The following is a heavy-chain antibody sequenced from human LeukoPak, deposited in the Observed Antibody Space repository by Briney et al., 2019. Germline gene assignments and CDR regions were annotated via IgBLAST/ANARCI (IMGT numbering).Heavy chain of an antibody. D-gene: IGHD1-1*01. CDR3: AKGGSNNWSFDN. J-gene: IGHJ4*02. Sequence: GGSLRLSCTASGFIFSNYGMHWVRQAPGKGLEWVAVMSFDAGHKYYSDSVRGRFTISRDNSKNTLNLQMNSLRPEDTAVYYCAKGGSNNWSFDNWGQGTLVTVSS. CDR1: GFIFSNYG. V-gene: IGHV3-30*18. CDR2: MSFDAGHK.